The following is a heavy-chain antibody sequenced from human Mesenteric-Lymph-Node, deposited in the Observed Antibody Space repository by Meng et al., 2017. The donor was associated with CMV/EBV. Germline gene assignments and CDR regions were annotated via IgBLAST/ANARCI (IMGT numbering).Heavy chain of an antibody. V-gene: IGHV4-34*01. Sequence: SQTPSLTCAVNGGSFSGYYWSWIRQPPGKGLEWIGEINHSGSTNYNPSLKSRVTISVDTSKNQFSLKLSSVTAADTAVYYCARGWHYGGNEYFDLWGRGTLVTVSS. CDR1: GGSFSGYY. J-gene: IGHJ2*01. D-gene: IGHD4-23*01. CDR3: ARGWHYGGNEYFDL. CDR2: INHSGST.